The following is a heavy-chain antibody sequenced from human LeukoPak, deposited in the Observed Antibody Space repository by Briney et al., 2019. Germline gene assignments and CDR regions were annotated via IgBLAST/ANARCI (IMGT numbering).Heavy chain of an antibody. Sequence: KSGGSLRLSCAASGFTFSSYAMNWVRQAPGKGLEWVSSISSSSSYIYYADSVKGRFTISRDNAKNSLYLQMNSLRAEDTAVYYCARDGTVVNDPHFDYWGQGTLVTVSS. CDR1: GFTFSSYA. CDR2: ISSSSSYI. V-gene: IGHV3-21*01. J-gene: IGHJ4*02. D-gene: IGHD4-23*01. CDR3: ARDGTVVNDPHFDY.